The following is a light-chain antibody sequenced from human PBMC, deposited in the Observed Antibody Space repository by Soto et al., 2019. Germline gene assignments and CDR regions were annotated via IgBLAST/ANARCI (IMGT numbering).Light chain of an antibody. CDR2: GAS. CDR3: QQYNNWPRT. J-gene: IGKJ1*01. Sequence: EIVLTQSPGTLSLSLGERATLSCRASQSVSSSYLAWYQQKPGQAPRLLIYGASTRATGIPARFSGSGSGTEFTLTISSLQSEDFAVYHCQQYNNWPRTFGQGTKVHIK. V-gene: IGKV3-15*01. CDR1: QSVSSSY.